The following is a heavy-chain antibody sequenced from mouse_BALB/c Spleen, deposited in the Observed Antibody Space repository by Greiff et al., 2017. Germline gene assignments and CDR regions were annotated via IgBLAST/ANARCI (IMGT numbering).Heavy chain of an antibody. CDR3: ARLAGTFSY. D-gene: IGHD4-1*01. Sequence: EVHLVESGGGLVQPGGSRKLSCAASGFTFSSFGMHWVRQAPEKGLEWVAYISSGSSTIYYADTVKGRFTISRDNPKNTLFLQMTSLRSEDTAMYYCARLAGTFSYWGQGTSVTVSS. J-gene: IGHJ4*01. V-gene: IGHV5-17*02. CDR2: ISSGSSTI. CDR1: GFTFSSFG.